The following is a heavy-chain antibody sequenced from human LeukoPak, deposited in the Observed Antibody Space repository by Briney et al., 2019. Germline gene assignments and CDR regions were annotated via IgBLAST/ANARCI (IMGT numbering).Heavy chain of an antibody. Sequence: GGSLRLSCAASGFTFISFAMSWVRQAPGKGLEWVSTISRTGVATYYANSVKGRFTISRDNSKNTVYLQVNSLRAEDTAVYYCAKHSHDGSAPYYEVQFDSWGQGTLVTVSS. D-gene: IGHD3-22*01. CDR2: ISRTGVAT. V-gene: IGHV3-23*01. CDR3: AKHSHDGSAPYYEVQFDS. CDR1: GFTFISFA. J-gene: IGHJ4*02.